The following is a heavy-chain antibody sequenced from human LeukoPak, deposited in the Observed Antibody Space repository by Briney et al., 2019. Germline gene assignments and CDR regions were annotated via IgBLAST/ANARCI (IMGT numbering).Heavy chain of an antibody. J-gene: IGHJ5*02. CDR2: INPNSGGT. CDR1: GYTFTGYY. D-gene: IGHD3-10*01. V-gene: IGHV1-2*02. Sequence: WASVKVSCKASGYTFTGYYMHWVRQAPGQGLEWMGWINPNSGGTNYAQKFQGRVTMTRDTSISTAYMELSRLRSDDTAVYYCARAPIITMVRGVIIQEPNWFDPWGQGTLVTVSS. CDR3: ARAPIITMVRGVIIQEPNWFDP.